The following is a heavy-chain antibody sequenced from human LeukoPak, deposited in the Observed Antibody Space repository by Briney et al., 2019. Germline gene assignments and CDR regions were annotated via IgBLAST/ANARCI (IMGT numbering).Heavy chain of an antibody. CDR2: ISPNSGGT. V-gene: IGHV1-2*02. D-gene: IGHD3/OR15-3a*01. J-gene: IGHJ4*02. CDR1: GYTFIAYY. CDR3: ARGHIFDFAF. Sequence: ASVKASCKASGYTFIAYYLYWVRQAPGHGLELMGWISPNSGGTKYTQNFQGRVTMTRDTSISTVYMELSRLSYDDTAVYYCARGHIFDFAFWGQGTLVTVSS.